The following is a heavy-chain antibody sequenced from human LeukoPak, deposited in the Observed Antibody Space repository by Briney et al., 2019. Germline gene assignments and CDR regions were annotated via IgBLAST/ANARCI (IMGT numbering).Heavy chain of an antibody. CDR3: ASYRGIAVAGTGSYPVKKYYFDY. J-gene: IGHJ4*02. CDR2: IYYSGST. V-gene: IGHV4-59*08. D-gene: IGHD6-19*01. Sequence: PSETLSLTCTVSGGSITSNYWSWIRQPPGKGLEWIGYIYYSGSTNYNPSLKSRVTISVDTSKNQFSLKLSSVTAADTAVYYCASYRGIAVAGTGSYPVKKYYFDYWGQGTLVTVSS. CDR1: GGSITSNY.